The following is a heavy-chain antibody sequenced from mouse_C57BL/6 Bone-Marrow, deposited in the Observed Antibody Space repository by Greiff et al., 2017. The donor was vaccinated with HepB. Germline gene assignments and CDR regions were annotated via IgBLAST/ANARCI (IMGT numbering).Heavy chain of an antibody. V-gene: IGHV1-81*01. CDR3: ARKGASSCYGFAY. Sequence: QVQLKESGAELARPGASVKLSCKASGYTFTSYGISWVKQRTGQGLEWIGEIYPRSGNTYYNEKFKGKATLTADKSSSTAYMELRSLTSEDSAVYFCARKGASSCYGFAYWGQGTLVTVSA. CDR1: GYTFTSYG. CDR2: IYPRSGNT. D-gene: IGHD3-2*02. J-gene: IGHJ3*01.